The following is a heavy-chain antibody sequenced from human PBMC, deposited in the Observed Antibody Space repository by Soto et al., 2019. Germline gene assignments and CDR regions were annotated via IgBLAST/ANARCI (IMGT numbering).Heavy chain of an antibody. CDR2: IYYTGST. V-gene: IGHV4-59*08. J-gene: IGHJ6*03. Sequence: SETLSLTCNVSGGSISSHYWSWIRQPPGKGLEWIGYIYYTGSTNYNPSLKSRVSISVDTSNNQLSMRLRSVTAADTAVYYCARPDNYFFYMDVWGKGTTVTVSS. CDR1: GGSISSHY. CDR3: ARPDNYFFYMDV.